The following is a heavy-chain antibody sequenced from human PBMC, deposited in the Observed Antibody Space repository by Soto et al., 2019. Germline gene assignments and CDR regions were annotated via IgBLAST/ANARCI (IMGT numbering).Heavy chain of an antibody. V-gene: IGHV3-11*01. D-gene: IGHD2-2*01. Sequence: GGSLRLSCAASGFTFSDYYMSWIRQAPGKGLEWVSYISSSGSTIYYADSVKGRFTISRDNAKNSLYLQMNSLRAEDTAVYYCARETAAFIVVVPAAIQVRGRSGAFDIWGQGTMVTVSS. J-gene: IGHJ3*02. CDR1: GFTFSDYY. CDR3: ARETAAFIVVVPAAIQVRGRSGAFDI. CDR2: ISSSGSTI.